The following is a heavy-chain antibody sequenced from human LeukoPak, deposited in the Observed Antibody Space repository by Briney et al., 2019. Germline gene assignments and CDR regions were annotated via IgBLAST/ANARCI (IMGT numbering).Heavy chain of an antibody. Sequence: ASVRVSCKASGYTFTSYDINWVLQATGQGLECMGWMNPNSGNTGYAQKFQGRVTITRNTSISTAYMELSSLRSEDTAAYYCARGPPLGVSLRSGEYKYSLPSSDPWAQGTLVTASS. V-gene: IGHV1-8*03. J-gene: IGHJ5*02. CDR2: MNPNSGNT. D-gene: IGHD3-10*01. CDR3: ARGPPLGVSLRSGEYKYSLPSSDP. CDR1: GYTFTSYD.